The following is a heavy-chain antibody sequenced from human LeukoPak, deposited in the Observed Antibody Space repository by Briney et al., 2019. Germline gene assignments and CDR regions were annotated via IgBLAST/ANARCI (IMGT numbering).Heavy chain of an antibody. D-gene: IGHD2-15*01. Sequence: SETLSLTCTVSGGSISSSSYYWGWIRQPPGKGLEWIGSIYYSGSTNYNPSLKSRVTISVDTSKNQFSLRLRSVTAADTAVYYCARENNNQLVVVAARGDWYFDLWGRGTLVTVSS. CDR3: ARENNNQLVVVAARGDWYFDL. CDR1: GGSISSSSYY. V-gene: IGHV4-39*07. J-gene: IGHJ2*01. CDR2: IYYSGST.